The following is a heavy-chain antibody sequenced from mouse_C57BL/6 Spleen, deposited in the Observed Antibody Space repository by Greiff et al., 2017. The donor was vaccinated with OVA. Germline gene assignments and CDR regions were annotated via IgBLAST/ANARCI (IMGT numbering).Heavy chain of an antibody. V-gene: IGHV14-4*01. CDR1: GFNIKDDY. D-gene: IGHD1-1*01. J-gene: IGHJ3*01. CDR3: TSYYYAPFAY. CDR2: IDPENGDT. Sequence: VQLKQSGAELVRPGASVKLSCTASGFNIKDDYMHWVKQRPEQGLEWIGWIDPENGDTEYASKFQGKATITADTSSNTAYLQLSSLTSEDTAVYYCTSYYYAPFAYWGQGTLVTVSA.